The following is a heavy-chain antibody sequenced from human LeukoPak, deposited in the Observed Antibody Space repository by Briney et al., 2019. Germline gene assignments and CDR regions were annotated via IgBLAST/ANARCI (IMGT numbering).Heavy chain of an antibody. Sequence: GESLKISCKDSGYSFNNCWIAWVRQVPGKGLEWMGIIYPGDSDTRYSPSFQGQVTISADKSINTAYVQWSSLKASDTAMYYCARHREGYSSNWSWFDPWGQGTLVTVSS. CDR2: IYPGDSDT. D-gene: IGHD6-13*01. CDR1: GYSFNNCW. V-gene: IGHV5-51*01. CDR3: ARHREGYSSNWSWFDP. J-gene: IGHJ5*02.